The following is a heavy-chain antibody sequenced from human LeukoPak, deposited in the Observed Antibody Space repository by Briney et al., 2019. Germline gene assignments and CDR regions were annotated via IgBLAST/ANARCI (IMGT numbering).Heavy chain of an antibody. Sequence: SETLSLTCTVSGGSISTSSYFWGWIRQPPGKGLEWIGSIYYSGITFYNPSLKSRLAISVDTSKNQFSLKLTSVTAADTAVYYCARGPLFEIAARYNYYMDVWGKGTTVTVSS. CDR3: ARGPLFEIAARYNYYMDV. CDR2: IYYSGIT. CDR1: GGSISTSSYF. V-gene: IGHV4-39*07. D-gene: IGHD6-6*01. J-gene: IGHJ6*03.